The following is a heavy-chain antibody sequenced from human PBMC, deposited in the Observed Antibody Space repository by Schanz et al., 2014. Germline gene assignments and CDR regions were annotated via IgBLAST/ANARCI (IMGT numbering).Heavy chain of an antibody. J-gene: IGHJ5*02. Sequence: EVQLVESGGGLVQPGGSLRLSCAASGFTFSTSTMHWVRQAPGKGLQWVARIKSKTDGETTDYAAPVKGRFSISRDDSQSTLYLQMNSLKIEDTAVYYCAAASSPVREAGAGSSFHLWGQGTLVTVSP. CDR1: GFTFSTST. D-gene: IGHD6-13*01. CDR2: IKSKTDGETT. V-gene: IGHV3-15*01. CDR3: AAASSPVREAGAGSSFHL.